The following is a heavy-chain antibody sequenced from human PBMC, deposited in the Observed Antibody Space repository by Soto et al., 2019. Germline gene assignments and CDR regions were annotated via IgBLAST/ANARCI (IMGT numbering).Heavy chain of an antibody. V-gene: IGHV3-23*01. Sequence: EVQLLESGGGLVQPGGSLRLSCAASGFTFSSYAMSWVRQAPGKGLEWVSAISGSGGSTYYADSVKGRFTISRDNSKNTLYLQMNXLRAEDTAVYYCAKAXXXXXXXDWLSQGDYWGQGTLVTVSS. J-gene: IGHJ4*02. CDR3: AKAXXXXXXXDWLSQGDY. D-gene: IGHD3-9*01. CDR2: ISGSGGST. CDR1: GFTFSSYA.